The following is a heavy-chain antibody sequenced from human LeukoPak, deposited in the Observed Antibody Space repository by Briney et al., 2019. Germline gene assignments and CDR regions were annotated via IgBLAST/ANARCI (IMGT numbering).Heavy chain of an antibody. Sequence: SVKVSCKASGGTFSSYAISWVRQAPGQGLEWMRGIIPIFGTANYAQKFQGRVTITADESTSTAYMELSSLRSEDTAVYYCARDSDYGGNFDYWGQGTLVTVSS. D-gene: IGHD4-23*01. J-gene: IGHJ4*02. CDR2: IIPIFGTA. CDR3: ARDSDYGGNFDY. V-gene: IGHV1-69*13. CDR1: GGTFSSYA.